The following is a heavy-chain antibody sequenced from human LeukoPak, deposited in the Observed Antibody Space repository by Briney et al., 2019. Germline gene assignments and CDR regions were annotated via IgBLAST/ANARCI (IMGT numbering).Heavy chain of an antibody. J-gene: IGHJ1*01. D-gene: IGHD6-19*01. CDR3: ARERYSSGWYKYFQH. CDR1: GFTFSSYA. V-gene: IGHV3-23*01. CDR2: ISGSGGST. Sequence: GGSLRLSCAASGFTFSSYAMSWVRQAPGKGLEWVSAISGSGGSTYYADSVKGRFTISRDNSKSALYLQMNSLRAEDTAVYYCARERYSSGWYKYFQHWGQGTLVTVSS.